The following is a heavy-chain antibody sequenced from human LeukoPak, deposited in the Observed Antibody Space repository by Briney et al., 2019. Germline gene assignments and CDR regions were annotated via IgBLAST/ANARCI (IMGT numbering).Heavy chain of an antibody. CDR3: ARAGYSSSWYIGY. Sequence: GGSLRLSCAASGFTFSSYSMNWVRHAPGKGLEWVSSISSSSYIYYADSVKGRFTISRDNAKNSLYLQMNSLRAEDTAVYYCARAGYSSSWYIGYWGQGTLVTVSS. V-gene: IGHV3-21*01. D-gene: IGHD6-13*01. CDR2: ISSSSYI. J-gene: IGHJ4*02. CDR1: GFTFSSYS.